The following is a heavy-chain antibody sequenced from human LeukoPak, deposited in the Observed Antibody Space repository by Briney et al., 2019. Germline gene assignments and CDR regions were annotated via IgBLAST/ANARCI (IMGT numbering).Heavy chain of an antibody. J-gene: IGHJ6*02. CDR2: INPNSGGT. Sequence: ASVTVSCKASGYTFTGYYMHWVRQAPGQGLEWMGWINPNSGGTNYAQKFQGRVTMNRDTSISTAYMELSRLRSDDTAVYYCARDRVRPRRPVTGTTGSLPYYYGMDVWGQGTTVTVSS. D-gene: IGHD1-20*01. CDR1: GYTFTGYY. CDR3: ARDRVRPRRPVTGTTGSLPYYYGMDV. V-gene: IGHV1-2*02.